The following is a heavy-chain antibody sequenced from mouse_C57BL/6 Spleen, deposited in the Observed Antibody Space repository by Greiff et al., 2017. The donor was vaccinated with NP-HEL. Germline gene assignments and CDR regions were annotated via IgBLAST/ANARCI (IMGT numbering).Heavy chain of an antibody. CDR3: ARWGEEGFAY. J-gene: IGHJ3*01. CDR1: GYAFSSYW. Sequence: QVHVKQSGAELVKPGASVKISCKASGYAFSSYWMNWVKQRPGKGLEWIGQIYPGDGDTNYNGKFKGKATLTADKSSSTAYMQLSSLTSEDSAVYFCARWGEEGFAYWGQGTLVTVSA. V-gene: IGHV1-80*01. CDR2: IYPGDGDT.